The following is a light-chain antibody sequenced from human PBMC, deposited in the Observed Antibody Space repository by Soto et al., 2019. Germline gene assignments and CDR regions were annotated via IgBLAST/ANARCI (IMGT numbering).Light chain of an antibody. J-gene: IGLJ1*01. CDR1: SGHSSYA. V-gene: IGLV4-69*01. CDR2: LNSDGSH. CDR3: QTWGTGIHV. Sequence: QSVLTQSPSASASLGASVKLTCTLSSGHSSYAIAWHQQQPEKGPRYLMKLNSDGSHSKGDGIPDRFSGSSSGAERYLIISSLQSEAEADYYCQTWGTGIHVFGTGTKVTVL.